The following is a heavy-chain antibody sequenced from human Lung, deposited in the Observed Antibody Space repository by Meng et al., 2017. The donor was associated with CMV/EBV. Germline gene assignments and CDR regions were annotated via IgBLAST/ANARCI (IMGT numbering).Heavy chain of an antibody. CDR3: TSAPGDY. V-gene: IGHV1-2*02. CDR2: INPKSGGT. J-gene: IGHJ4*01. Sequence: QVRLVQSGAEVTKPGASVKVSCKASGYTFIDYYMHWVRQAPGQGRGWVGWINPKSGGTHYAQSFQGRVTITRDTSINTVYMEISSLKSDDTAVYYCTSAPGDYWGQGTLVTVSS. D-gene: IGHD1-14*01. CDR1: GYTFIDYY.